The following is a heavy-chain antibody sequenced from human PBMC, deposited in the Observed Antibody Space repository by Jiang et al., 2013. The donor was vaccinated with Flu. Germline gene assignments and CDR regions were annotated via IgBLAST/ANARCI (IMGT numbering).Heavy chain of an antibody. J-gene: IGHJ4*02. CDR3: ARDEPYYGGNSDY. Sequence: SGGGLVKPGGSLRLSCAASGFTFSSYSMNWVRQAPGKGLEWVSSISSSSSYIYYADSVKGRFTISRDNAKNSLYLQMNSLRAEDTAVYYCARDEPYYGGNSDYWGQGTLVTVSS. D-gene: IGHD4-23*01. CDR1: GFTFSSYS. V-gene: IGHV3-21*01. CDR2: ISSSSSYI.